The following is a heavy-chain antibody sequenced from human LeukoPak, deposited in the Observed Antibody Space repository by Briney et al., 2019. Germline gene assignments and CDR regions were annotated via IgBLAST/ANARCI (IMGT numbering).Heavy chain of an antibody. J-gene: IGHJ4*02. CDR2: ISWNSGSI. CDR3: AKEGTPGIAAAAYDY. Sequence: GRSLRLSCAASGFTFDDYAMHWVRQAPGKGLEWVSGISWNSGSIGYADSVKGRFTISRDNARNSLHLQMNSLRAEDTALYYCAKEGTPGIAAAAYDYWGQGTLVTVSS. V-gene: IGHV3-9*01. D-gene: IGHD6-13*01. CDR1: GFTFDDYA.